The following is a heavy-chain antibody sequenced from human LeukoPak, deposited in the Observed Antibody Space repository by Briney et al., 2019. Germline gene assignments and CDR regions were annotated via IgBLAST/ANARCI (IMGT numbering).Heavy chain of an antibody. Sequence: GCSVKVSCKASGVTFITYGINWVRQAPGQGLEWMGVIVPMFGIANYAQKFEGRVSITTDKSSTTAYMELSSLRSEDTAFYYCATTSVSDGFNSFDYWGQGPLVPVSS. CDR2: IVPMFGIA. V-gene: IGHV1-69*17. CDR1: GVTFITYG. CDR3: ATTSVSDGFNSFDY. J-gene: IGHJ4*02. D-gene: IGHD5-24*01.